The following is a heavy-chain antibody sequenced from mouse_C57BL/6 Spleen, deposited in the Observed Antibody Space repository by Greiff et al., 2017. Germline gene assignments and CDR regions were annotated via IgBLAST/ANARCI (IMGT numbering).Heavy chain of an antibody. D-gene: IGHD3-2*02. V-gene: IGHV1-61*01. CDR2: IYPSDSET. J-gene: IGHJ2*01. CDR3: AHSSGYYFDY. CDR1: GYTFTSYW. Sequence: QVQLQQPGAELVRPGSSVKLSCKASGYTFTSYWMDWVKQRPGQGLEWIGHIYPSDSETHYNQKFKVKATLTVDKSSSTAYMQLSSLTSEDSAVYYCAHSSGYYFDYWGQGTTLTVSS.